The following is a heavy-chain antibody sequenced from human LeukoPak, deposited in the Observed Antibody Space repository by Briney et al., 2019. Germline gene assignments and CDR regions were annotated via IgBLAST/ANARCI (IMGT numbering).Heavy chain of an antibody. D-gene: IGHD3-22*01. CDR1: GFTFEDYA. CDR3: AKDRDTTGYEH. J-gene: IGHJ1*01. CDR2: VTGDGSST. Sequence: GGSLRLSCAASGFTFEDYAMHWVRQAPGKGLEWVSFVTGDGSSTYYADSVKGRFTISRDNSKNSLYLQMNSLRVEDTALYYCAKDRDTTGYEHWGQGTLVTVSS. V-gene: IGHV3-43*02.